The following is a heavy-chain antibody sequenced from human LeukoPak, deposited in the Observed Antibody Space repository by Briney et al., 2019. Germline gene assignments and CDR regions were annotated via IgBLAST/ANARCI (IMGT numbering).Heavy chain of an antibody. D-gene: IGHD5-24*01. CDR2: ISSGSSYI. V-gene: IGHV3-21*01. J-gene: IGHJ4*02. CDR3: AKDSGTGWLSLYFDY. Sequence: GGSLRLSCAASGFTFSSYTMNWVRQAPGKGLEWVSIISSGSSYIHYADSVKGRFTISRDNAKNSLYLQMNSLRAEDTAVYYCAKDSGTGWLSLYFDYWGQGTLVTVSS. CDR1: GFTFSSYT.